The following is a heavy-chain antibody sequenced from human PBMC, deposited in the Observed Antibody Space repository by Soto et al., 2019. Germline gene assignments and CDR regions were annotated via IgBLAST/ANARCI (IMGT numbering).Heavy chain of an antibody. V-gene: IGHV3-23*01. Sequence: EVQVLESGGDLIQPGGSLRLSCAAFGFTFSNYPMVWVLQAPEKGLDWVSTIVAHGATTHYADSVKSRFTISRDNSKNTMYLQMDSLRGEDTAVYYCAQEGVSSGEAGGFDFWGQGTLVTVSS. J-gene: IGHJ3*01. CDR3: AQEGVSSGEAGGFDF. D-gene: IGHD6-19*01. CDR2: IVAHGATT. CDR1: GFTFSNYP.